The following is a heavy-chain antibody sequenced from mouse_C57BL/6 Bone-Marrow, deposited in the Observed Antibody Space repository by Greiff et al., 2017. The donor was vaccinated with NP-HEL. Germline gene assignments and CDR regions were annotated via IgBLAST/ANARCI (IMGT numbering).Heavy chain of an antibody. J-gene: IGHJ4*01. CDR3: AAGIWGSYVDYAMDY. CDR2: INPSNGGT. CDR1: GYTFTSYW. D-gene: IGHD1-1*02. Sequence: QVQLQQSGTELVKPGASVKLSCKASGYTFTSYWMHWVKQRPGQGLEWIGNINPSNGGTNYNEKFKSKATLTVDQSSSTAYMQLSSLTSEDAAVYCCAAGIWGSYVDYAMDYWGKGTSVTVSS. V-gene: IGHV1-53*01.